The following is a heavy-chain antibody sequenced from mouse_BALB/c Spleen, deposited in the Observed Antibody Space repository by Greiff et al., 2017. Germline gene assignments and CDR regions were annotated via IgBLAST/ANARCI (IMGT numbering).Heavy chain of an antibody. Sequence: DVKLVESGGGLVKPGGSLKLSCAASGFAFSSYDMSWVRQTPEKRLEWVAYISSGGGSTYYPDTVKGRFTISRDNAKNTLYLQMSSLKSEDTAMYYCARPNDGYYVAYWGQGTLVTVSA. J-gene: IGHJ3*01. CDR2: ISSGGGST. CDR1: GFAFSSYD. D-gene: IGHD2-3*01. V-gene: IGHV5-12-1*01. CDR3: ARPNDGYYVAY.